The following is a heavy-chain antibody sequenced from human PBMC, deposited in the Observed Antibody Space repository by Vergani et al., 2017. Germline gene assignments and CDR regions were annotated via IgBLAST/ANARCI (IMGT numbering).Heavy chain of an antibody. CDR3: TTGHTTVTTDYYYYYMDV. D-gene: IGHD4-17*01. J-gene: IGHJ6*03. CDR2: IKSKTDGGTT. V-gene: IGHV3-15*01. Sequence: EVQLVESGGGVVQPGRSLRLSCAASGFTFSSYAMHWVRQAPGKGLEWVGRIKSKTDGGTTDYAAPVKGRFTISRDDSKNTLYLQMNSLKTEDTAVYYCTTGHTTVTTDYYYYYMDVWGKGTTVTVSS. CDR1: GFTFSSYA.